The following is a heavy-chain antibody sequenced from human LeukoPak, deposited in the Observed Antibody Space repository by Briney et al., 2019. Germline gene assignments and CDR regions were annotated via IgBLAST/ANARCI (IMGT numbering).Heavy chain of an antibody. Sequence: SETLSLTCAVSGGSISSSNWWSWVRQPPGEGLEWIGEIHLGGTKTNHNPSLKSRVTISVDTSKNQFSMNLSSVTAADTAVYYCARDFQALRYFDLWGRGTLVTVSS. CDR2: IHLGGTKT. J-gene: IGHJ2*01. CDR1: GGSISSSNW. V-gene: IGHV4-4*02. CDR3: ARDFQALRYFDL.